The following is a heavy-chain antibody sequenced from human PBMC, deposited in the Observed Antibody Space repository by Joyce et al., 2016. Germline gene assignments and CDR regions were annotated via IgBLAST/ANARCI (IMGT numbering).Heavy chain of an antibody. CDR2: ISGDRRFI. CDR1: GFMFSTSS. Sequence: EVQLVESGGGLVTPGGSLKISCAASGFMFSTSSMSGFRQAPGKGLEWVSAISGDRRFIFHADSVRGRFTVSRDNAENSLYLQMKSLRVEDTAVYFCARGGLVYDYSMDVWGQGTTVIVSS. V-gene: IGHV3-21*02. CDR3: ARGGLVYDYSMDV. J-gene: IGHJ6*02. D-gene: IGHD2-21*01.